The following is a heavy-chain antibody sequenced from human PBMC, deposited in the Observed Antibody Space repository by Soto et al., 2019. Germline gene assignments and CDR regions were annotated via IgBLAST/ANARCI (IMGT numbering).Heavy chain of an antibody. D-gene: IGHD1-26*01. CDR3: ARARSIVGATTIGY. Sequence: ASVKVSCKASGYTFTSYYMHWVRQAPGQGLEWMGIINPSGGSTSYAQKLQGRVTMTRDTSTSTVYMELSSLRSEDTAVYYCARARSIVGATTIGYWGQGTLVTSPQ. CDR2: INPSGGST. CDR1: GYTFTSYY. V-gene: IGHV1-46*03. J-gene: IGHJ4*02.